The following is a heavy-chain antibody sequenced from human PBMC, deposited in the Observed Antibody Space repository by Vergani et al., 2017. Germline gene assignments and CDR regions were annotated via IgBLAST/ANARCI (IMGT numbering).Heavy chain of an antibody. D-gene: IGHD3-10*01. CDR3: ARAYGSGSYYAY. V-gene: IGHV4-59*01. CDR2: IYYSGST. Sequence: QVQLQESGPGLVKPSETLSLTCTVSGGSISSYYWSWIRQPPGKGLEWIGYIYYSGSTNYNPSLKSRVTISVDTSKNQFSLKLSSVTAADTAVYYCARAYGSGSYYAYWGQGTLVTASS. J-gene: IGHJ4*02. CDR1: GGSISSYY.